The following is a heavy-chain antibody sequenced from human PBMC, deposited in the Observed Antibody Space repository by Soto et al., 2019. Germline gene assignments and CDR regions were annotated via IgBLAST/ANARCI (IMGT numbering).Heavy chain of an antibody. J-gene: IGHJ4*02. D-gene: IGHD6-13*01. CDR3: ARVPEAAGPHYFDY. V-gene: IGHV3-48*02. Sequence: GGSLRLSCAASGFTFSSYSMNWVRQAPGKGLEWVSYISSSSSTIYYADSVKGRFTISRDNAKNSLYLQMNSLRDEDTAVYYCARVPEAAGPHYFDYWGKGTLVTVSS. CDR1: GFTFSSYS. CDR2: ISSSSSTI.